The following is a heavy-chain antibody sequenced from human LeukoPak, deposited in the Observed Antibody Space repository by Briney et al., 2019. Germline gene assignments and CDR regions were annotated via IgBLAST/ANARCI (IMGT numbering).Heavy chain of an antibody. CDR3: ARRGIAAAGTNWFDP. CDR2: IYPGDSDT. J-gene: IGHJ5*02. V-gene: IGHV5-51*07. CDR1: GYSFTSYW. D-gene: IGHD6-13*01. Sequence: PGESLKISCKGSGYSFTSYWIGWVHQMPGKGLEWMGIIYPGDSDTRYSPSFQGQVTISADKSISTAYLQWSSLKASDTAMYYCARRGIAAAGTNWFDPWGQGTLVTVSS.